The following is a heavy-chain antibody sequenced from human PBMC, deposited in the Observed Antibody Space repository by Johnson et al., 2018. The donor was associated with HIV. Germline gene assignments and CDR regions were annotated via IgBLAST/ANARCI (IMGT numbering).Heavy chain of an antibody. D-gene: IGHD2-21*02. J-gene: IGHJ3*02. V-gene: IGHV3-30-3*01. Sequence: QVQLVESGGGVVQPGRSLRLSCAASGFTFSSYAMHWVRQAPGKGLEWVAVISYDGSNKYYADSVKGRFTISRDNSKNSLYLQMNSLRAEDTAVFYCARDRSKLLYPVDAFYIWGQGTMVTVSS. CDR2: ISYDGSNK. CDR3: ARDRSKLLYPVDAFYI. CDR1: GFTFSSYA.